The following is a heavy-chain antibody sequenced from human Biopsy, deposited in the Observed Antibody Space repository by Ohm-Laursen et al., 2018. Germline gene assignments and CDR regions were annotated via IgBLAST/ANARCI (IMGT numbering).Heavy chain of an antibody. CDR2: IYSTGRSS. CDR3: ARHIGSSWEWAFDI. CDR1: GGSVDDYF. J-gene: IGHJ3*02. Sequence: SDTLSLTCSVSGGSVDDYFWNWIRQPAGKGLEWIGRIYSTGRSSAYHPSFQSRVTMSLDTSNKQFSLKLTSVTAADTAVYYCARHIGSSWEWAFDIWGRGTMVTVSS. V-gene: IGHV4-4*07. D-gene: IGHD6-13*01.